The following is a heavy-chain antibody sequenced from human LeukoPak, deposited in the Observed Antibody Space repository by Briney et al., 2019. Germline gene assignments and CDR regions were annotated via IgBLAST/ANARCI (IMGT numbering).Heavy chain of an antibody. D-gene: IGHD6-19*01. Sequence: GGSLRLSCAASGFSLSNYWVTWVRQAPGTGLEWVANINPGGTETYYVEPVKGRFAISRDNAKNLVYLQMNSLRAEDSAVYHCGRFGYVAGVDSWGQGTLVTVSS. V-gene: IGHV3-7*01. CDR1: GFSLSNYW. CDR3: GRFGYVAGVDS. J-gene: IGHJ4*02. CDR2: INPGGTET.